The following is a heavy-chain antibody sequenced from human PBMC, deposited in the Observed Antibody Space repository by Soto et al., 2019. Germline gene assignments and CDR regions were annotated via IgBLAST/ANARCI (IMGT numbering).Heavy chain of an antibody. Sequence: GGSLRLSCAASGFTFSSYGMHWVRQAPGKGLEWVAVIWYDGTNKYYADSVKGRFTISRDNSKNTLYLQMNSLRAEDTAVYNCARDRGGPPLRYYYGMDVWGQGTTVTVSS. CDR1: GFTFSSYG. J-gene: IGHJ6*02. D-gene: IGHD2-15*01. CDR3: ARDRGGPPLRYYYGMDV. V-gene: IGHV3-33*01. CDR2: IWYDGTNK.